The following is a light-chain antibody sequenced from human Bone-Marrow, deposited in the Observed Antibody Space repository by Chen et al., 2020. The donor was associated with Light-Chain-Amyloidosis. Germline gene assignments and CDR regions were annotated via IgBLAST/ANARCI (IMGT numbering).Light chain of an antibody. V-gene: IGLV2-14*01. J-gene: IGLJ3*02. Sequence: QSALTQPASVSGSPGPSITISCTGISSDVGGYKYVSWYQQHPGKAPKLMIYEVSNRPAGVSRRFSASKSGSTASLTISGLQAEDEATYYCTSYTSDSTWVFGGGTKLTVL. CDR1: SSDVGGYKY. CDR3: TSYTSDSTWV. CDR2: EVS.